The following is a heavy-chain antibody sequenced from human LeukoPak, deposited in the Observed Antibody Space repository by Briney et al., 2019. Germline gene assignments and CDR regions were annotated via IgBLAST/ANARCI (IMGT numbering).Heavy chain of an antibody. CDR3: ANDFDY. CDR1: GFTFNNYA. CDR2: ISGSGDNT. Sequence: GGSLRLSCAASGFTFNNYAMSWVRQAPGKGLEWVSTISGSGDNTYYADSVKGRLTISRDNSKNTLYLQMNSLRAEDTAVYYCANDFDYWGQGTLVTVSS. V-gene: IGHV3-23*01. J-gene: IGHJ4*02.